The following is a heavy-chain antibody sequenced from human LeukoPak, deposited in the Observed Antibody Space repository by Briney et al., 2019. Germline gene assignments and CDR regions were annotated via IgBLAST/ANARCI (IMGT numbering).Heavy chain of an antibody. V-gene: IGHV1-18*01. J-gene: IGHJ6*03. D-gene: IGHD6-19*01. CDR2: ISAYNGNT. Sequence: ASVKVSCKASGHTFTSYGISWVRQAPGQGLEWMGWISAYNGNTNYAQKLQGRVTMTTDTSTSTAYMELRSLRSDDTAVYYCARSIAVAGTSSRYYYMDVWGKGTTVTVSS. CDR1: GHTFTSYG. CDR3: ARSIAVAGTSSRYYYMDV.